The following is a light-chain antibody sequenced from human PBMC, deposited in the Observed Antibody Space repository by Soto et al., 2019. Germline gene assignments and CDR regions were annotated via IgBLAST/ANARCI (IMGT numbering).Light chain of an antibody. CDR3: QQYSASPRT. Sequence: EIVLTQSPGTLSLSPGEGATLYFSASQSVTNSYLAWYQQRPGQAPRLLIYGASLRATGIPDRFSGSGSGTDFTLTIGRLEPEDFAVYYCQQYSASPRTFGPGTKVDIK. V-gene: IGKV3-20*01. CDR1: QSVTNSY. J-gene: IGKJ1*01. CDR2: GAS.